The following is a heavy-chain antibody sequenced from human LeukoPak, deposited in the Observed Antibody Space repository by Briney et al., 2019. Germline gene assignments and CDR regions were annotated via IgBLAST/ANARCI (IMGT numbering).Heavy chain of an antibody. CDR2: ISYDGSNK. CDR1: GFTFSSYA. V-gene: IGHV3-30-3*01. CDR3: ARGGYYYGSGSYYRY. D-gene: IGHD3-10*01. Sequence: PGGSLRLSCAASGFTFSSYAMHWVRQASGKGLEWVAVISYDGSNKYYADSVKGRFTISRDNSKNTLYLQMNSLRAEDTAVYYCARGGYYYGSGSYYRYWGQGTLVTVSS. J-gene: IGHJ4*02.